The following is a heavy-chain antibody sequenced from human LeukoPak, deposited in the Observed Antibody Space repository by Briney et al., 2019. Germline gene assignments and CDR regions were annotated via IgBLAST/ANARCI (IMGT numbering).Heavy chain of an antibody. Sequence: GSLRLSCAASGFTFSSYAMSWVRQAPGKGLEWVAGISDGGGSRNYADSVKGRFTISRDNPKNTLYLQMNSLRAEDTAVYFCAKRGVVIRAVIIVGFHKEAYYFDYWGQGTLVTVSS. D-gene: IGHD3-10*01. J-gene: IGHJ4*02. CDR2: ISDGGGSR. V-gene: IGHV3-23*01. CDR1: GFTFSSYA. CDR3: AKRGVVIRAVIIVGFHKEAYYFDY.